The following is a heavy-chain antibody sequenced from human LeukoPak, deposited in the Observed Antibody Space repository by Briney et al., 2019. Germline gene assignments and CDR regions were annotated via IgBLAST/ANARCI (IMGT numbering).Heavy chain of an antibody. CDR1: GFTLSSYG. J-gene: IGHJ4*02. V-gene: IGHV3-30*03. CDR3: ARDLWGDFDY. Sequence: VRSLRLSCAASGFTLSSYGMHWVRQAPGKGLEWVAVISYDGSNKHYADSVKGRFTISRDSSKNTLYLQMSSLRPEDTAVYYCARDLWGDFDYWGQGTLVTVSS. D-gene: IGHD3-10*01. CDR2: ISYDGSNK.